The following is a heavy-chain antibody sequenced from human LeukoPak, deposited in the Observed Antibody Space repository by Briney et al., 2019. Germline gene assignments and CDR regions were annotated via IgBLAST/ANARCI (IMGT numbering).Heavy chain of an antibody. V-gene: IGHV3-30*04. Sequence: GGSLRPSCAASGFSFSDYAVHWVRQAPGKGLEWVAIISYDGRNKLYADSVEGPFTISRDNSKKTLYLQMNSLRAEDTAMYYCARDLRWLQCFDYWGQGTLVTVSS. CDR3: ARDLRWLQCFDY. D-gene: IGHD5-24*01. J-gene: IGHJ4*02. CDR2: ISYDGRNK. CDR1: GFSFSDYA.